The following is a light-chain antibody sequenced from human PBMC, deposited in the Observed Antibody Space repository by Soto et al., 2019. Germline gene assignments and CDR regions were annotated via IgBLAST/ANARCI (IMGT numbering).Light chain of an antibody. V-gene: IGKV3-15*01. Sequence: EIVMTQSPATLSVSPGERATLSCRASQSVSSNLAWYQQKPGQAPRLLIYGASTRATGIPARFSGGGFGTDFTLTISSLEPEDFAVYYCQQYGSSPPRTFGQGTKVDIK. J-gene: IGKJ1*01. CDR3: QQYGSSPPRT. CDR2: GAS. CDR1: QSVSSN.